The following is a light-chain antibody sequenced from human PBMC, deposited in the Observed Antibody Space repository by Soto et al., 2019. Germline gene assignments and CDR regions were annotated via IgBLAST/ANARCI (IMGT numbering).Light chain of an antibody. CDR1: SSNIGAGYY. CDR2: TNT. Sequence: QSVLTQPHSVAGAPGPRVTISCTWSSSNIGAGYYVHWYQQLPGIAPKLLIYTNTNRPSGVPDRFSGSKSGTSASLAITRLQAEDEADYYCQSYDSSLSGLVFGGGTKLTVL. V-gene: IGLV1-40*01. J-gene: IGLJ2*01. CDR3: QSYDSSLSGLV.